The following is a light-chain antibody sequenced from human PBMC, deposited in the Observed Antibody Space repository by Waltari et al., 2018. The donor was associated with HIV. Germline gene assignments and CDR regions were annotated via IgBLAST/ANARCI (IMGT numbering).Light chain of an antibody. CDR3: SSRDISGDNRV. CDR1: TLRKNY. V-gene: IGLV3-19*01. CDR2: GKN. Sequence: SSELSQAPHVSVALGQTVRITCQGDTLRKNYASWYQQKPGQAPMVVIYGKNNRPSGIPDLFSASSSGATASLVITGAQAEDEADYFCSSRDISGDNRVFGTGTRVAVL. J-gene: IGLJ1*01.